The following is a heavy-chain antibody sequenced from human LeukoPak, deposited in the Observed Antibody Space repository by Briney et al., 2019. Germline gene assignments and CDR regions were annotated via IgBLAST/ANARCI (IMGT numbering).Heavy chain of an antibody. CDR1: GGSFSGYY. CDR3: ARGRASRRYYYYMDV. CDR2: INHSGST. Sequence: SETLSLTCAVYGGSFSGYYWSWIRQPPGKGLEWIGEINHSGSTNYNPSLKSRVTISVDTSKNQFSLKLSSVTAADTAVYYCARGRASRRYYYYMDVWGKGTTVTVSS. V-gene: IGHV4-34*01. J-gene: IGHJ6*03.